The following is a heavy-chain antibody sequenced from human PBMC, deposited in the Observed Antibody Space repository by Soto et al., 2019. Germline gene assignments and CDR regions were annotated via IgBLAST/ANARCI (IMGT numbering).Heavy chain of an antibody. V-gene: IGHV1-18*04. CDR2: ISPYNGNT. J-gene: IGHJ5*02. D-gene: IGHD3-22*01. CDR3: AREQNFFDSSGYYDH. Sequence: QIQLVQSAAEVKKPGASVKVSCKTSGYTFVSYGISWVRQAPGQGLEWMGWISPYNGNTNFAQRFRGRVTLTTDTSTDMVYRDLGSLKSDDTAVYYCAREQNFFDSSGYYDHWGQGTLITVSS. CDR1: GYTFVSYG.